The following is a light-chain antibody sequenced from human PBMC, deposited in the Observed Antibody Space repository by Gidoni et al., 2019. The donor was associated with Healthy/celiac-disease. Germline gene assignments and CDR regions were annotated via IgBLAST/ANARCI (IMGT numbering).Light chain of an antibody. Sequence: IQMTQSPSTLSASVGDRVTITCRASQSISSWLAWYQQKPGKAPKLLIYDASSLESGVPSRFSGSGSGTEFTLTISSLQPDDFATYYCQQYNSYSGPFGQGTKVEIK. CDR3: QQYNSYSGP. V-gene: IGKV1-5*01. J-gene: IGKJ1*01. CDR2: DAS. CDR1: QSISSW.